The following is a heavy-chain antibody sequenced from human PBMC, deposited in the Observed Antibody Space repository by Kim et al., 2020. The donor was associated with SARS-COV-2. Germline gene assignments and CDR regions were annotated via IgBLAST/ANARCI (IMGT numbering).Heavy chain of an antibody. Sequence: KGRFTISRDNSKNTRYLQMNSLRAEDTAVYYCAKAGHIVATITSYYGMDVWGQGTTVTVSS. D-gene: IGHD5-12*01. V-gene: IGHV3-23*01. CDR3: AKAGHIVATITSYYGMDV. J-gene: IGHJ6*02.